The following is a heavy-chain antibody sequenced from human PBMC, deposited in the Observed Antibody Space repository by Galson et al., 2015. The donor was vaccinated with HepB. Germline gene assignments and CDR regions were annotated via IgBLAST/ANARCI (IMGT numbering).Heavy chain of an antibody. CDR2: INWNSGRI. CDR3: ARERGGYSGYDLWASVFYHYGMDV. CDR1: GFTFDDYA. D-gene: IGHD5-12*01. J-gene: IGHJ6*02. Sequence: SLRLSCAASGFTFDDYAMHWVRQTPGKGLEWVSGINWNSGRIAYGDSVRGRFTISRDNSKNTLYLQMNSLRAEDTALYYCARERGGYSGYDLWASVFYHYGMDVWGQGTTVTVSS. V-gene: IGHV3-9*01.